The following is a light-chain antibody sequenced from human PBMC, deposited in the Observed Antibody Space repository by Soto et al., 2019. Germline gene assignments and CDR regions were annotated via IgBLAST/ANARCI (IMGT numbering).Light chain of an antibody. Sequence: EIVLTQSPGTLSLSPVERATLSCRASQSVSSSYLAWYQQKPGQAPRLLISDTSTRATGIPARFSGSGSGTDFNLNISRLEPEDFAVYYCQQYGSSGTFGPGTKV. CDR2: DTS. CDR1: QSVSSSY. J-gene: IGKJ1*01. V-gene: IGKV3-20*01. CDR3: QQYGSSGT.